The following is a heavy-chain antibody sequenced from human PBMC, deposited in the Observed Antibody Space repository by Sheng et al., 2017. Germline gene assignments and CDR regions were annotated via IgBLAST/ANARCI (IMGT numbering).Heavy chain of an antibody. CDR3: ASDLQARYSYGSTSQYFDY. V-gene: IGHV1-69*13. D-gene: IGHD5-18*01. CDR1: GGTFSSYA. J-gene: IGHJ4*02. Sequence: QVQLVQSGAEVKKPGSSVKVSCKASGGTFSSYAISWVRQAPGQGLEWMGGIIPIFGTANYAQKFQGRVTITADESTSTAYMELSSLRSEDTAVYYCASDLQARYSYGSTSQYFDYWGQGTLVTVSS. CDR2: IIPIFGTA.